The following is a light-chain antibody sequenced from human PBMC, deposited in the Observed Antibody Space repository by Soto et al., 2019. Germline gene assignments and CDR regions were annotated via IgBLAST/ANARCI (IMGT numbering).Light chain of an antibody. CDR3: AVWDDNLKGL. J-gene: IGLJ2*01. CDR2: AND. V-gene: IGLV1-44*01. CDR1: RSNIGGNA. Sequence: QSVLTQPPSVSGTPGQRVTISCSGSRSNIGGNAVTWYQQVPGTAPKLLIYANDQRPSGVSDRFSGSKSGTSASLAISGLQSEDEAHYYCAVWDDNLKGLFGGGTQLTAL.